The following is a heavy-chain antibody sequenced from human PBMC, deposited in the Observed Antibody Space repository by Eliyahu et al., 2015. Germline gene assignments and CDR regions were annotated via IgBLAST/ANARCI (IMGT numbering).Heavy chain of an antibody. J-gene: IGHJ4*02. V-gene: IGHV3-23*04. D-gene: IGHD3-16*01. CDR2: IDGSGGST. CDR1: GFXFGSYA. CDR3: AKSVDLVRSYYFDS. Sequence: HLVESGGGLVQPGGSLRLXCXXPGFXFGSYAMTXVRQAPGKGLEWVFSIDGSGGSTYYPDSVEGRFTVSRDNSKNTLYLQMTSLRAEDTAIYYCAKSVDLVRSYYFDSWGPGTRVTVSS.